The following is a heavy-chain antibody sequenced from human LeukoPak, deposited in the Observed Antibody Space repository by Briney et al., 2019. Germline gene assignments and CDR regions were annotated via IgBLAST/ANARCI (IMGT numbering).Heavy chain of an antibody. CDR2: IYSGGST. J-gene: IGHJ3*02. V-gene: IGHV3-66*01. CDR1: GFTVSSNY. D-gene: IGHD6-13*01. Sequence: QPGGSLRLSCAASGFTVSSNYMSWVRQAPGKGLEWVSVIYSGGSTYYADSVKGRFTISRDNSKNTLYLQMNSLRAEDTAVYYCARGVFDSSDAFDIWGQGTMVTVSS. CDR3: ARGVFDSSDAFDI.